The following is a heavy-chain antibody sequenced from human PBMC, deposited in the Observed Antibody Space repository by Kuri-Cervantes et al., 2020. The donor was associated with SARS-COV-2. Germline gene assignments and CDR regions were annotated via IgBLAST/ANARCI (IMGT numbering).Heavy chain of an antibody. CDR1: GFKFDNYG. CDR3: ARTYSGSYSDAFDI. J-gene: IGHJ3*02. V-gene: IGHV3-33*01. D-gene: IGHD1-26*01. CDR2: IWYDGNNK. Sequence: GGSLRLSCAASGFKFDNYGIHWVRQAPGKGLEWVALIWYDGNNKYYTDSVNGRFTISRDNSQNTVYLQMDRLTVRDTAVYYCARTYSGSYSDAFDIWGQGTMVTVSS.